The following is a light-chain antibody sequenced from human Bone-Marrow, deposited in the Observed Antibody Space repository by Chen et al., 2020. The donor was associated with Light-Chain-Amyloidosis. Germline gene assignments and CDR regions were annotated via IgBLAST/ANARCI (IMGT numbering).Light chain of an antibody. J-gene: IGLJ1*01. V-gene: IGLV2-14*01. Sequence: QSALTQHAYVSGSPGQSITIYCTGTSSDVGSDNHVSWYQQHPDKAPKLMIYDVTNRRSWVPDRFSGAKSYNTASLTISGLKTEDEADYFCSSYPITSPRVFGSVTRVTVL. CDR2: DVT. CDR3: SSYPITSPRV. CDR1: SSDVGSDNH.